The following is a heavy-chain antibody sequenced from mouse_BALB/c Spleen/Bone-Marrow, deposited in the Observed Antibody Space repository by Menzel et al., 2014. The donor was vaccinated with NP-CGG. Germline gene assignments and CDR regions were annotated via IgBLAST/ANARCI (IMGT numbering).Heavy chain of an antibody. CDR1: GFTFSDYY. CDR3: ARQNYRGAMDY. V-gene: IGHV5-12*02. CDR2: ISNGGGST. Sequence: EVKLVESGGGLVQPGGSLKLSCATSGFTFSDYYMYWVRQTPGKRLEWVAYISNGGGSTYYPDTVKGRFTISRDNAKNTLYLQMSRLKSEDTAMYYCARQNYRGAMDYWGQGTSVTVSS. J-gene: IGHJ4*01. D-gene: IGHD2-14*01.